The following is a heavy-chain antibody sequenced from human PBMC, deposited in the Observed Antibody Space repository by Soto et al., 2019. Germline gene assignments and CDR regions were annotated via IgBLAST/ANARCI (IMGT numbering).Heavy chain of an antibody. J-gene: IGHJ6*02. V-gene: IGHV3-53*04. Sequence: PGGSLRLSCAASGFTVSSNYMSWVRQAPGKGLEWVSVIYSGGSTYYADSVKGRFTISRHNSKNTLYLQMNSLRAEDTAVYYCLTINSYGPPGSGYYYGMYGWGQGTTVTVSS. D-gene: IGHD5-18*01. CDR3: LTINSYGPPGSGYYYGMYG. CDR1: GFTVSSNY. CDR2: IYSGGST.